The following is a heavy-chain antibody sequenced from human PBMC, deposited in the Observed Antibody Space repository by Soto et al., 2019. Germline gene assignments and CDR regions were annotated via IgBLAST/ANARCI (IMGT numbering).Heavy chain of an antibody. J-gene: IGHJ3*02. CDR3: ATSEGIAVAGTAFDI. D-gene: IGHD6-19*01. Sequence: GASVKVSCKASGYTFTGYYMHWVRQAPGQGLEWMGWINPNSGGTNYAQKFQGWVTMTRDTSISTAYMELSRLRSDDTAVYYCATSEGIAVAGTAFDIWGQGTMVT. V-gene: IGHV1-2*04. CDR1: GYTFTGYY. CDR2: INPNSGGT.